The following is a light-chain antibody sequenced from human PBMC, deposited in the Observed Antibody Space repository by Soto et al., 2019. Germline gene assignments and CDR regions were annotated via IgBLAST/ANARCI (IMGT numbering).Light chain of an antibody. Sequence: EIVLTQSPGTLSLFPGERATLSCRATQSVNSDYLAWYQQKPGQAPRLLIYIASRRATGIPDRFSGSGSGTEFPLTINRLEPEDFAVYYCQQYGTSPWTFGQGTKVEIK. J-gene: IGKJ1*01. CDR2: IAS. CDR3: QQYGTSPWT. CDR1: QSVNSDY. V-gene: IGKV3-20*01.